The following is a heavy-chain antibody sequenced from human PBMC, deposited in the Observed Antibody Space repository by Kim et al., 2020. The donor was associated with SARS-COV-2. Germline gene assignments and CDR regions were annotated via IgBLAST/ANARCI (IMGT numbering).Heavy chain of an antibody. CDR3: LDYHCSGSHGFH. D-gene: IGHD3-10*02. J-gene: IGHJ1*01. Sequence: GGSLRLSCTASGITSGNQGRTWVRQALGKRLEWVSSISGEDGTTYYADSVRGRSTISRDNSKNTVYLQLSNMRAEDTATYYCLDYHCSGSHGFHWGQGAL. V-gene: IGHV3-23*01. CDR2: ISGEDGTT. CDR1: GITSGNQG.